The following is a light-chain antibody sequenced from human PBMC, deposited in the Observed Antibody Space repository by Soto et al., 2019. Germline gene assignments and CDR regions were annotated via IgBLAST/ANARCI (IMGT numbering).Light chain of an antibody. CDR3: QQRKSYPIT. Sequence: DIQLTQSPSFLSASVGDRVTLTCRASQGVSTYLAWYQQKPGKAPKLLIFAASTWQNGVPSRFSGSGSGTEFTVTITSLQPEDFATYYCQQRKSYPITFGQGTRLEIK. CDR2: AAS. CDR1: QGVSTY. V-gene: IGKV1-9*01. J-gene: IGKJ5*01.